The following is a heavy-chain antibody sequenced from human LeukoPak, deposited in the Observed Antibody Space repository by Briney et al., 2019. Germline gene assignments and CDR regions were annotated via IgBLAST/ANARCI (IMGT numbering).Heavy chain of an antibody. CDR1: GGSFRGYY. D-gene: IGHD2-2*02. Sequence: PSETLSLTCAVYGGSFRGYYWSWIRQPPGKGLGWIGEINHSGSSNYNPSLKNRVTISLDTSKNQCSLNLSSVTAADTAVYYCAREGYCSGTSCYNFNYWGQGTLVPVPS. CDR2: INHSGSS. J-gene: IGHJ4*02. V-gene: IGHV4-34*01. CDR3: AREGYCSGTSCYNFNY.